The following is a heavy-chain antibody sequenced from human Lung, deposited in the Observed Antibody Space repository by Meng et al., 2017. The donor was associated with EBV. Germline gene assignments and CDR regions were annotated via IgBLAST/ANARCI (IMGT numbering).Heavy chain of an antibody. Sequence: QVQLVPSGAEVKKPGAPVEVSCKASGYTCTSYGLSWVRQAPGQGLEWMGWISTYNGNTNYAQKLQGRVTMTTDTSTSTVYMEVRSLRSDDTAVYYCARVWNYDILTGYYTHYFDYWGQGTLVTVSS. J-gene: IGHJ4*02. D-gene: IGHD3-9*01. CDR2: ISTYNGNT. CDR1: GYTCTSYG. V-gene: IGHV1-18*01. CDR3: ARVWNYDILTGYYTHYFDY.